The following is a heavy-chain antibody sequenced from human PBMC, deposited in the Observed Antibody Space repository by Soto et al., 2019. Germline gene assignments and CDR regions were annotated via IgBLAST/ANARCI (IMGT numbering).Heavy chain of an antibody. CDR2: MHHSGSI. D-gene: IGHD5-12*01. V-gene: IGHV4-4*02. J-gene: IGHJ4*02. CDR3: ARHDNMTVGYNYLDS. Sequence: QVQLQESGPGLVRPSGTLSLTCSVSGESISNNKWWSWVRQPPGKELEWIGEMHHSGSIHYNASLKSRAIISVDKSRNQFFLQLTPVTAADTPLYLSARHDNMTVGYNYLDSWGPGTLVTVSS. CDR1: GESISNNKW.